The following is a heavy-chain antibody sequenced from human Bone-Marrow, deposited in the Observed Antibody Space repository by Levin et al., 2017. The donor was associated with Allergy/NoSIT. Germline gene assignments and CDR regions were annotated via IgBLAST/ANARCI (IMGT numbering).Heavy chain of an antibody. J-gene: IGHJ6*02. CDR1: GFTFSDYY. CDR3: ARPYCSGGSCYSEVNYYYGMDV. Sequence: GGSLRLSCAASGFTFSDYYMSWIRQAPGKGLEWVSYISSSGSTIYYADSVKGRFTISRDNAKNSLYLQMNSLRAEDTAVYYCARPYCSGGSCYSEVNYYYGMDVWGQGTTVTVSS. CDR2: ISSSGSTI. D-gene: IGHD2-15*01. V-gene: IGHV3-11*01.